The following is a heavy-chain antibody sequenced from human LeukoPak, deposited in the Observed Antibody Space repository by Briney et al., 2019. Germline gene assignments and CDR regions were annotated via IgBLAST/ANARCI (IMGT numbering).Heavy chain of an antibody. V-gene: IGHV3-9*01. J-gene: IGHJ4*02. D-gene: IGHD6-19*01. CDR2: ISWNSGSI. CDR3: ARVLSGYSSGWYYGY. Sequence: GGSLRLSCAASGFTFDDYAMHWVRQAPGKGLEWVSGISWNSGSIGYADSVKGRFTISRDNAKNSLYLQMNSLRAEDTAVYYCARVLSGYSSGWYYGYWGQGTLVTVSS. CDR1: GFTFDDYA.